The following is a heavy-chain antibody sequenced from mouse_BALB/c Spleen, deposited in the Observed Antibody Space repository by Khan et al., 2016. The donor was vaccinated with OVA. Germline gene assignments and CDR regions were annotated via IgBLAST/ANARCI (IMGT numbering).Heavy chain of an antibody. CDR2: ISSGGSYI. J-gene: IGHJ4*01. V-gene: IGHV5-6*01. CDR3: AMSQCYGYVDYSMDY. Sequence: EVELVESGGDLVKPGGSLKLSCAASGFTFSSFGMSWVRQTPDKRLEWVATISSGGSYIYYSDSVKGRFTISRDNAKNTLYLQMSSLKSEDTVSYYCAMSQCYGYVDYSMDYWGQGTSVTVSS. CDR1: GFTFSSFG. D-gene: IGHD2-2*01.